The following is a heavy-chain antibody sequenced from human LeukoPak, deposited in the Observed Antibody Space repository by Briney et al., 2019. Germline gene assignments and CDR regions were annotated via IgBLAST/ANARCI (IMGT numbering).Heavy chain of an antibody. J-gene: IGHJ4*02. CDR3: ARVTAVVGGFPFDY. CDR2: ISSSSSYI. Sequence: KPGGSLRLSCAASGFTFSSYSMNWVRQAPGKGLEWVSSISSSSSYIYYADSVKGRFTISRDNAKNSLYLQMNSLRAEDTAVYYCARVTAVVGGFPFDYWGQGTLVTVSS. V-gene: IGHV3-21*01. CDR1: GFTFSSYS. D-gene: IGHD6-19*01.